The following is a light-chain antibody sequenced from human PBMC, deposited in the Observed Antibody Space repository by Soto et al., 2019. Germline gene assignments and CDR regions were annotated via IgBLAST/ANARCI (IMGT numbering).Light chain of an antibody. Sequence: QSVLTQPPSVSGAPGQRVTISCTGSNSNIGAGYPVHWYQQLPGTAPKLLIYGHSNRPSGVPDRFSGSKSGTSASLAITGLQAEDEADYYCQSYDTSLSGSVFGGGTKLTVL. CDR1: NSNIGAGYP. V-gene: IGLV1-40*01. J-gene: IGLJ2*01. CDR3: QSYDTSLSGSV. CDR2: GHS.